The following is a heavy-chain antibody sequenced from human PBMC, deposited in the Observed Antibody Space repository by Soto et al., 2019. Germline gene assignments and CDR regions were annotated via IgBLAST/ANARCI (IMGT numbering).Heavy chain of an antibody. Sequence: EVQLVESGGGLVQRGGSLRLSCAASGFTFGIYSMNWVRQAPGKGLEWISYINGSSSTMYYADSVKGRFIISRDNADNSLYLQMNSLRDADTAVYYCARGDRVRCCGDRCFSDGLFLSWGQGTLVTVSS. V-gene: IGHV3-48*02. D-gene: IGHD2-21*02. CDR1: GFTFGIYS. J-gene: IGHJ5*02. CDR3: ARGDRVRCCGDRCFSDGLFLS. CDR2: INGSSSTM.